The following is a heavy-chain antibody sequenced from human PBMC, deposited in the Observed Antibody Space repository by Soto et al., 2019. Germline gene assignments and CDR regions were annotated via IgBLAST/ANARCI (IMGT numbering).Heavy chain of an antibody. J-gene: IGHJ3*02. Sequence: GESLKISCKASGYTFTDYWLGWVRQMPGKGPEWMGIISPGDSDTRYGPSFQGQVTFSVDKTIATAYLQWSSLKASDTAMYYRARQGQSQSFDIWGRGTMVTVSS. CDR2: ISPGDSDT. CDR3: ARQGQSQSFDI. V-gene: IGHV5-51*01. CDR1: GYTFTDYW.